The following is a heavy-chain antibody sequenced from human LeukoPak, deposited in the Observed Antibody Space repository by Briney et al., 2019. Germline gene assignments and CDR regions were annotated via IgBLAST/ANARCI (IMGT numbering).Heavy chain of an antibody. Sequence: ASVKVSCKASGGTFSSYAITWMRQAPGQGLEWMGGIIPIIGTANYAQKFQGRVTITADESTSTAYMELSSLRSEDTAVYYCARDQSPTQLRFFYGMDVWGQGTTVTVSS. CDR1: GGTFSSYA. CDR2: IIPIIGTA. J-gene: IGHJ6*02. V-gene: IGHV1-69*13. D-gene: IGHD3-3*01. CDR3: ARDQSPTQLRFFYGMDV.